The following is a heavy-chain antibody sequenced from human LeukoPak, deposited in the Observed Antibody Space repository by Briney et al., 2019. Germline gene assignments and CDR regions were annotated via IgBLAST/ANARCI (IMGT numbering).Heavy chain of an antibody. J-gene: IGHJ5*02. CDR3: AKDTAPRYYDFWSGYANWFDP. D-gene: IGHD3-3*01. Sequence: GGSLRLSCAASGFTFSSYAMSWVRQAPGKGLEWVSAISGSGGSTYYADSVKGRFTISRDNSKNTLHLQMNSLRAEDTAVYYCAKDTAPRYYDFWSGYANWFDPWGQGTLVTVSS. V-gene: IGHV3-23*01. CDR1: GFTFSSYA. CDR2: ISGSGGST.